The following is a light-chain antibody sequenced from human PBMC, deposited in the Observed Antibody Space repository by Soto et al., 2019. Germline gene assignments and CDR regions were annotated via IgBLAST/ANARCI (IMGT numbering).Light chain of an antibody. CDR2: GAS. V-gene: IGKV3D-7*01. J-gene: IGKJ4*01. CDR1: QSVSSSY. CDR3: QQDYHSLT. Sequence: EIVMTQSPATLSLSPGERATLSCRASQSVSSSYLSWYQQKPGQAPRLLIYGASSRATGIPARFSGSGSGTDFTLTIGSLQPEDFAVYYCQQDYHSLTFGGGTKVDIK.